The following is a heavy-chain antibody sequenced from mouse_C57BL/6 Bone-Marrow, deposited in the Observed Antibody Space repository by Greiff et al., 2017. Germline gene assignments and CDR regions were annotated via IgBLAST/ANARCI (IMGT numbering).Heavy chain of an antibody. D-gene: IGHD1-1*01. CDR2: IYPGSGST. CDR3: ARFTTGAPLDY. V-gene: IGHV1-9*01. J-gene: IGHJ2*01. CDR1: GYTFTGYW. Sequence: QVQLQQSGAELMKPGASVKFSCKASGYTFTGYWIEWVKQRPGHGLEWIGEIYPGSGSTNYNEKFKGKATFTADTSSNTAYMQLSSLTAEDSAVYYCARFTTGAPLDYWGQGTTLTVSS.